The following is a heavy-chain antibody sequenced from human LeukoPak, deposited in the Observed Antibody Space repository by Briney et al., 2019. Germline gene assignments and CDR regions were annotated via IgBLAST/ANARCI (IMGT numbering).Heavy chain of an antibody. CDR1: GFTFSRYW. Sequence: DGSLRLSRAASGFTFSRYWMDWVRQAPGKGLVWVSHINGDGRSTTYADSVKGRFTISRDNAKNTLYLQMNSLRAEDTAVYSCARVYCSGGEGYFDPWGQGTVVNVSS. J-gene: IGHJ5*01. V-gene: IGHV3-74*01. D-gene: IGHD2-15*01. CDR3: ARVYCSGGEGYFDP. CDR2: INGDGRST.